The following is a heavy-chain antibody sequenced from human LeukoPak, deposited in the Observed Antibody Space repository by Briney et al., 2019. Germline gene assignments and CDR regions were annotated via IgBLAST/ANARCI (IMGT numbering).Heavy chain of an antibody. V-gene: IGHV4-4*07. CDR3: ARDDVVGASRWSY. Sequence: SETLSLTCTVSGGSISSYYWSCIRQPAGKGLEWIGRIYTSGSTNYNPSLKSRVTMSVDTSKNQFSLKLSSVTAADTAVYYCARDDVVGASRWSYWGQGTLVTVSS. CDR1: GGSISSYY. CDR2: IYTSGST. D-gene: IGHD1-26*01. J-gene: IGHJ4*02.